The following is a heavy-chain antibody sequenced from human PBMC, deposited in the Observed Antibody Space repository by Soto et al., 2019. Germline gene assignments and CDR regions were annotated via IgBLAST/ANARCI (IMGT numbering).Heavy chain of an antibody. Sequence: PSETLSLTCTVSGGSISSGDYYWSWIRQPPGKGLEWIGYIYYSGSTYYNPSLKSRVTISVDTSKNQFSLKLSSVTAADTAVYYCAREGDYSYYFDYWGQGTLVTVSS. CDR1: GGSISSGDYY. CDR3: AREGDYSYYFDY. CDR2: IYYSGST. V-gene: IGHV4-30-4*01. J-gene: IGHJ4*02. D-gene: IGHD4-17*01.